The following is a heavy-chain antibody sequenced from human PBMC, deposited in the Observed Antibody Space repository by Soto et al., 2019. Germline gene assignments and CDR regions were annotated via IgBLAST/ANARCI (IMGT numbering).Heavy chain of an antibody. CDR3: ARVSPSGDYPSYYYYYYMDV. Sequence: GGSLRLSCAAPGFTFSSYGMHWVRQAPGKGLEWVAVISYDGSNKYYADSVKGRFTISRDNSKNTLYLQMNSLRAEDTAVYYCARVSPSGDYPSYYYYYYMDVWGKGTTVTVSS. CDR2: ISYDGSNK. J-gene: IGHJ6*03. V-gene: IGHV3-30*03. CDR1: GFTFSSYG. D-gene: IGHD4-17*01.